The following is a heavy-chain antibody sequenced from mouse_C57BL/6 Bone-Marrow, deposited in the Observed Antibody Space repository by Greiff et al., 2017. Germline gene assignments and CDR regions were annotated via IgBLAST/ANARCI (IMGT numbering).Heavy chain of an antibody. D-gene: IGHD4-1*01. CDR3: ERLGRYYFDY. V-gene: IGHV1-53*01. CDR1: GYTFTSYW. J-gene: IGHJ2*01. Sequence: QVQLKQSGTELVKPGASVKLSCKASGYTFTSYWMHWVKQRPGQGLEWIGNINPSNGGTNYNEKFKSKATLTVDKSSSTAYMQLSRLTSEDTAVYYCERLGRYYFDYWGQGTTLTVSS. CDR2: INPSNGGT.